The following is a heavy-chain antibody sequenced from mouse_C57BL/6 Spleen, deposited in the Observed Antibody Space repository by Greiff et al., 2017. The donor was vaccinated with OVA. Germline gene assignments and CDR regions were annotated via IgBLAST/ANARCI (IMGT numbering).Heavy chain of an antibody. CDR1: GYTFTSYW. D-gene: IGHD1-1*01. J-gene: IGHJ4*01. Sequence: VQLQQPGAELVKPGASVKVSCKASGYTFTSYWMHWVKQRPGQGLEWIGRIHPSDSDTNYNQKFKGKATLTVVKAASTTYMHLSSLTSEDSAVYYCATYYGSSSYAMDYWGQGTSVTVSS. V-gene: IGHV1-74*01. CDR3: ATYYGSSSYAMDY. CDR2: IHPSDSDT.